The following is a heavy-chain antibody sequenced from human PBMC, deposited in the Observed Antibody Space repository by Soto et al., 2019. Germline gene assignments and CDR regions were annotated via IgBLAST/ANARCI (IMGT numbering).Heavy chain of an antibody. CDR2: INSDGSRT. CDR1: GFTFRSYW. J-gene: IGHJ4*02. D-gene: IGHD4-4*01. Sequence: VQLVESGGGLVQPGGSLRLSCGASGFTFRSYWMHWVRQAPGKGLVWVSRINSDGSRTNYADSVKGRFTISRDNAKNPLYLQMNSLRAEDTAVYYCASELHGIPLDYWGQGTLVTVSS. V-gene: IGHV3-74*01. CDR3: ASELHGIPLDY.